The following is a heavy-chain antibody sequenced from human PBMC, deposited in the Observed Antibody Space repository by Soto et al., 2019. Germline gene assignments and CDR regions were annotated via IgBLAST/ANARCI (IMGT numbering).Heavy chain of an antibody. V-gene: IGHV3-23*01. D-gene: IGHD6-19*01. J-gene: IGHJ4*02. Sequence: GGSLTPSCTVPGVTISTYSMNWVRQAPGKGLEWVSAISGSGGSTYYADSVKGRFTISRDNSKNTLYLQMNSLRAEDTAVYYCAKPARGWYSETDYWGQGTLVTVSS. CDR2: ISGSGGST. CDR3: AKPARGWYSETDY. CDR1: GVTISTYS.